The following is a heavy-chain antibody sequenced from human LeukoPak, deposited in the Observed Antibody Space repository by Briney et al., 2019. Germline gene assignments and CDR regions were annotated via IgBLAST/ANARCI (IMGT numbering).Heavy chain of an antibody. D-gene: IGHD4-17*01. CDR3: AGDYQTFRDAFDI. CDR2: IIPIFGTA. V-gene: IGHV1-69*13. J-gene: IGHJ3*02. CDR1: GGTFSSYA. Sequence: GASVKVSCTASGGTFSSYAISWVRQAPGQGLEWMGGIIPIFGTANYAQKFQGRVTITADESTSTAYMELSSLRSEDTAVYYCAGDYQTFRDAFDIWGQGTMVTVSS.